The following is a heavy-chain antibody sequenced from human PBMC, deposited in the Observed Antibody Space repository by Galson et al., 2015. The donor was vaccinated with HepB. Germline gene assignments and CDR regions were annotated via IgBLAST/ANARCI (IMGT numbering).Heavy chain of an antibody. D-gene: IGHD3-22*01. Sequence: TLSLTCVVSGGSINSGGYSWSWIRQPPGKGLEYIGYIYHSGSTYYNPSLKSRVTISVDRSESQFSLNLNSVTAADTAIYYCARANNYDTIGYHFDYWGRGTLVTVSS. CDR2: IYHSGST. J-gene: IGHJ4*02. CDR1: GGSINSGGYS. CDR3: ARANNYDTIGYHFDY. V-gene: IGHV4-30-2*01.